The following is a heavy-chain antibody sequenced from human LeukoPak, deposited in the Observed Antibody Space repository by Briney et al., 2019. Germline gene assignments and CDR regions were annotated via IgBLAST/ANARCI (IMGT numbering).Heavy chain of an antibody. CDR3: ARDLVERGFNYGRCDY. J-gene: IGHJ4*02. CDR1: GLTFSDYS. D-gene: IGHD5-18*01. Sequence: PGGSLRLSCAASGLTFSDYSMNWVRQAPGKGLEWVSSITSSSTYIYYADSVKGRFTISRDNAKNSLYLQMNSLRAEDTAVYYCARDLVERGFNYGRCDYWGQGTLVSVSP. CDR2: ITSSSTYI. V-gene: IGHV3-21*01.